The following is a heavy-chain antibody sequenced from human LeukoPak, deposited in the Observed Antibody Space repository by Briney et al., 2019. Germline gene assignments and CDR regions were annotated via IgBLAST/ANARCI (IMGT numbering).Heavy chain of an antibody. CDR1: GFIFSSYE. CDR2: ISSSGSTI. V-gene: IGHV3-48*03. CDR3: AELGITMIGGV. D-gene: IGHD3-10*02. J-gene: IGHJ6*04. Sequence: GSLRLSCAASGFIFSSYEMNWVRPAPGKGLEWVSYISSSGSTIYYADSVKGRFTISRDNAKNSLYLQMNSLRAEDTAVYYCAELGITMIGGVWGKGTTVTISS.